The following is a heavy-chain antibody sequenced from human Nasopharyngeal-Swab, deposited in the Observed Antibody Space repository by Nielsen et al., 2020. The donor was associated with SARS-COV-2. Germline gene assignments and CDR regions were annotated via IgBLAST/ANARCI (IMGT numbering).Heavy chain of an antibody. Sequence: SETLSLTCTVSGGSISSYYWSWIRQPPGKGLEWIGYIYYSGSTNYNPSLKSRVTISVDTSKNQFSLKLSSVTAADTAVHYCARHVAGSGWVDYWGQGTLVTVSS. D-gene: IGHD6-19*01. CDR1: GGSISSYY. CDR2: IYYSGST. V-gene: IGHV4-59*08. CDR3: ARHVAGSGWVDY. J-gene: IGHJ4*02.